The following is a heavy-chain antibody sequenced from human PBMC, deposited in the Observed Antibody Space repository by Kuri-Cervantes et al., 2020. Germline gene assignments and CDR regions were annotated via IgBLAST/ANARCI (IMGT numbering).Heavy chain of an antibody. CDR1: GFTFSSYA. J-gene: IGHJ4*02. CDR2: ISYDGSNK. CDR3: ARDRAMDDY. Sequence: GGSLRLSCAASGFTFSSYAMHWVRQAPGKGLEWVAVISYDGSNKYYADSVKGRFTASRDNAKNSLYLQMNSLRDEDTAVYYCARDRAMDDYWGQGTLVTVSS. D-gene: IGHD5-18*01. V-gene: IGHV3-30-3*01.